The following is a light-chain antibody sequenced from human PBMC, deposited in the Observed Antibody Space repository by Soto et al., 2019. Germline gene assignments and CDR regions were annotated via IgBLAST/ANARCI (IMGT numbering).Light chain of an antibody. J-gene: IGKJ3*01. CDR1: QDISNV. Sequence: DIQMTQSPTSLSASVGDRVTITCRASQDISNVVAWYQQKPGKAPKLLIYAASTLQSGVPSRISGSGSGTAFTLPINSLQPEDVATYSCQKYSSVPVFGPGTKVEIK. CDR3: QKYSSVPV. V-gene: IGKV1-27*01. CDR2: AAS.